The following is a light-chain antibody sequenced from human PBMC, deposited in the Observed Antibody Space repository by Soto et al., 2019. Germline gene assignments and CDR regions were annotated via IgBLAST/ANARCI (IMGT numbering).Light chain of an antibody. J-gene: IGLJ2*01. Sequence: QSVLTQPPSASGAPGQWVTISCSGTSSNIGSTTVNWYQQVPGTAPKLLIHSNSQRPSGVPDRFSGSRSGTSASLAISGLQSDDEADYYCATWDDSLSGPVFGGGTKLTVL. V-gene: IGLV1-44*01. CDR2: SNS. CDR1: SSNIGSTT. CDR3: ATWDDSLSGPV.